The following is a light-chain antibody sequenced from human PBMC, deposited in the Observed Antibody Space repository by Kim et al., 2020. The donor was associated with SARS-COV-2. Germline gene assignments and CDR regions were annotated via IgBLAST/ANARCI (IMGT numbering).Light chain of an antibody. CDR3: QQYNNFRT. CDR2: DDS. V-gene: IGKV3-15*01. Sequence: SPGERATLSCRASQSVNRNLVWYQKKPAQVPRLFIYDDSTRATVIPPRLSGSGSGTEFTLTISSLQSEDFAVYYCQQYNNFRTFCQGTKVDIK. CDR1: QSVNRN. J-gene: IGKJ1*01.